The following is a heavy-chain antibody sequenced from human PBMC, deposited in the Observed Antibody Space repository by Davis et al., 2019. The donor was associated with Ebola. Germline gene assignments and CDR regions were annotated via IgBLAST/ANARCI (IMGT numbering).Heavy chain of an antibody. V-gene: IGHV4-34*01. CDR1: GWSFSAYY. D-gene: IGHD4-23*01. J-gene: IGHJ6*02. Sequence: SETLTLTCAVYGWSFSAYYWTWIRKPPGKGLEWFEEINHSGNTHYNPSLKSRVTISVDTSKNQFSLKPSTVSAADTAVYYCARQKADDYGGPPSYYYYYGMDVWGQGTTVTVSS. CDR2: INHSGNT. CDR3: ARQKADDYGGPPSYYYYYGMDV.